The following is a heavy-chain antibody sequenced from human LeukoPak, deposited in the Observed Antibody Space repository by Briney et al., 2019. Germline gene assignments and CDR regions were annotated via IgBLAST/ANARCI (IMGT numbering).Heavy chain of an antibody. CDR1: GGSISSYY. V-gene: IGHV4-4*07. J-gene: IGHJ3*02. Sequence: PSETLSLTCTVSGGSISSYYWSWIRQPAGKGLEWIGRIYTSGSTNYNPSLKSRVTMSVDTSKNQFSLKLSSVTAADTAVYYCAREGSTVTIITGNLDAFDTWGQGTMVTVSS. D-gene: IGHD4-11*01. CDR3: AREGSTVTIITGNLDAFDT. CDR2: IYTSGST.